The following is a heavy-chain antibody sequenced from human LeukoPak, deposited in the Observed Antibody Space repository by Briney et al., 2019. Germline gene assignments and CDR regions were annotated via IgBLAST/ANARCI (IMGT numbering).Heavy chain of an antibody. Sequence: ASVKVSCKASGYTFIGHYIRWVRQAPGQGLEWMGWINPNSGDTKYAQKFQGRVTMTRDTSINTAYMELSSLKSDDTAVYYCARGQFAETFYDWYLDLWGRGTLVTVSS. D-gene: IGHD5/OR15-5a*01. CDR1: GYTFIGHY. CDR3: ARGQFAETFYDWYLDL. CDR2: INPNSGDT. V-gene: IGHV1-2*02. J-gene: IGHJ2*01.